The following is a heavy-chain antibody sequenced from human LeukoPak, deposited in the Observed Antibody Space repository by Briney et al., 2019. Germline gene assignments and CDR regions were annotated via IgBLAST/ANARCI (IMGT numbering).Heavy chain of an antibody. CDR2: INHSGST. J-gene: IGHJ5*02. Sequence: SETLSLTCAVYGGSFSGYYWSWVRQPPGKGLEWIGEINHSGSTNYNPSLKGRITISVDTSKNQFSLKLSSVTAADTAVYYCAVRALGWFDPWGQGTLVTVSS. V-gene: IGHV4-34*01. CDR1: GGSFSGYY. CDR3: AVRALGWFDP. D-gene: IGHD3-10*01.